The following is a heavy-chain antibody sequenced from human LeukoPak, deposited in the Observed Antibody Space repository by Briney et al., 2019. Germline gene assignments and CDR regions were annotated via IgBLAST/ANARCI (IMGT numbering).Heavy chain of an antibody. CDR3: ARVRIAARPGGEIDY. J-gene: IGHJ4*02. CDR1: GYTFTSYG. Sequence: ASVKVSCKASGYTFTSYGISWVRQAPGQGLEWMGWIIAYNGNTNYAQKLQSRVTMTTDTSTSTAYMELRSLGSDDTAVYYCARVRIAARPGGEIDYWGQGTLVTVSS. D-gene: IGHD6-6*01. V-gene: IGHV1-18*01. CDR2: IIAYNGNT.